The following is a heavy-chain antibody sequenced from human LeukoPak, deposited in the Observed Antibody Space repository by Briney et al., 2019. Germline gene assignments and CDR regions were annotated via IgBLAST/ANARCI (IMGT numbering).Heavy chain of an antibody. CDR1: GFTVSSNY. J-gene: IGHJ4*02. CDR2: IYSGGST. CDR3: AKFSELMVRGVTRVGIDY. Sequence: GGSLRLSCAASGFTVSSNYMSWVRQAPGKGLEWVSVIYSGGSTYYADSVKGRFTISRDNSKNTLYLQMNSLRAEDTAVYYCAKFSELMVRGVTRVGIDYWGQGTLVTVSS. V-gene: IGHV3-53*01. D-gene: IGHD3-10*01.